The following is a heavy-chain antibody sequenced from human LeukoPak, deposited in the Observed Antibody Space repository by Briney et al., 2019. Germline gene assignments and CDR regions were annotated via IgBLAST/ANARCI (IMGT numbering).Heavy chain of an antibody. Sequence: KPSESLSLICSVSGDSISSSVFYWAWVRQSPGRGPEWFGGIYCSSGRTSYNPSLQSRVTISRDTSNNQLSLRLGSVTAADTAMYYCAREADGGFGVVKAIEFWGQGTPVTVSS. V-gene: IGHV4-39*07. CDR2: IYCSSGRT. D-gene: IGHD3-3*01. CDR3: AREADGGFGVVKAIEF. J-gene: IGHJ4*02. CDR1: GDSISSSVFY.